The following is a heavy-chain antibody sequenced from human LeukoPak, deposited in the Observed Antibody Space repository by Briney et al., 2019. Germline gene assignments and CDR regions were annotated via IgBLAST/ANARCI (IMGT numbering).Heavy chain of an antibody. CDR3: ARARGAHGAVAGT. CDR1: GYPFTGYY. J-gene: IGHJ4*02. CDR2: INPNSGGT. Sequence: ASVKVSCKASGYPFTGYYMHWVRQAPGQGLEWMGWINPNSGGTNYAQKFQGRVTMTRDTSISTAYMELSRLRSDDTAVYYCARARGAHGAVAGTWGQGTLVTVSS. V-gene: IGHV1-2*02. D-gene: IGHD6-19*01.